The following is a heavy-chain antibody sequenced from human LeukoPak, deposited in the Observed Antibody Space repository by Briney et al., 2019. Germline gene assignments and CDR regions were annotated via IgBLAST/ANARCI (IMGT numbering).Heavy chain of an antibody. Sequence: GGSLRLSCAASGFTLSSYTMSWVRQAPGKGLEWVSAISDRGNTYHADSVKGRFTISRDNAKNSLYLQMNSLRAEDTALYYCAKGDDYDYVVKGNYFDYWGQGTLVTVSS. CDR1: GFTLSSYT. D-gene: IGHD3-16*01. CDR3: AKGDDYDYVVKGNYFDY. V-gene: IGHV3-23*01. J-gene: IGHJ4*02. CDR2: ISDRGNT.